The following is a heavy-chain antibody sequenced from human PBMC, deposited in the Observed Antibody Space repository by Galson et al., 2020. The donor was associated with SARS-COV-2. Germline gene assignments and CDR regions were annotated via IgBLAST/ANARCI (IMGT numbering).Heavy chain of an antibody. J-gene: IGHJ2*01. CDR1: GFTFSSYA. CDR2: ISYDGSNK. V-gene: IGHV3-30*04. Sequence: GGSLRLSCAASGFTFSSYAMHWVRQAPGKGLEWVAVISYDGSNKYYADSVKGRFTISRDNSKNTLYLQMNSLRAEDTAVYYCARDQGAYFDLWGRGTLVTVSS. CDR3: ARDQGAYFDL. D-gene: IGHD3-16*01.